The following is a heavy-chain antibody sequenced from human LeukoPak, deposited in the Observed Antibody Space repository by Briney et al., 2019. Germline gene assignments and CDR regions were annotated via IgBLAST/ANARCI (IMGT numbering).Heavy chain of an antibody. D-gene: IGHD6-13*01. CDR1: GGSISSYY. CDR3: ASLPAAGYYFDY. J-gene: IGHJ4*02. V-gene: IGHV4-59*12. Sequence: SETLSLTCTVSGGSISSYYWSWIRQPPGKGLEWIGYIYYSGSTNYNPSLKSRVTISVDTSKNQFSLKLSSVTAADTAVYYCASLPAAGYYFDYWGQGTLVTVSS. CDR2: IYYSGST.